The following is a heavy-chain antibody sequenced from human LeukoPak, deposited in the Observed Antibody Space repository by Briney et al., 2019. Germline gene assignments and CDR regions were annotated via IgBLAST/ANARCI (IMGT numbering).Heavy chain of an antibody. V-gene: IGHV3-30-3*01. CDR1: GFTFSIYP. Sequence: PGGSLRLSRVVPGFTFSIYPMHWVRQAPGKGREWVAVIGYDGVDTYYGDSVRGRFRISRDDSKNTLYLRMDSLRSEDTAVYSCLRDPRAGPPDYFDSWGQGTLVTVSS. D-gene: IGHD3-10*01. J-gene: IGHJ4*02. CDR3: LRDPRAGPPDYFDS. CDR2: IGYDGVDT.